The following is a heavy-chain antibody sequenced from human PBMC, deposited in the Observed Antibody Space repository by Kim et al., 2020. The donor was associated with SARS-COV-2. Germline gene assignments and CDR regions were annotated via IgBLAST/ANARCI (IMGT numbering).Heavy chain of an antibody. CDR1: GGSFSGYY. V-gene: IGHV4-34*01. J-gene: IGHJ4*02. CDR3: ASQAVAGDILFDY. Sequence: SETLSLTCAVYGGSFSGYYWSWIRQPPGKGLEWIGEINHSGSTNYNPSLKSRVTISVDTSKNQFSLKLSSVTAADTAVYYCASQAVAGDILFDYWGQGTLVTVSS. D-gene: IGHD6-19*01. CDR2: INHSGST.